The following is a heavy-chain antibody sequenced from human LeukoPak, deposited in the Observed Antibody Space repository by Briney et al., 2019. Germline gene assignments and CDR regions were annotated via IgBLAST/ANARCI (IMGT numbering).Heavy chain of an antibody. Sequence: SETLSLTCIVSGYSISSGFYWDWIRQPPGKGLEWIASIYHSGKSYYNPSLKSRVTVSVDTSKNQFSLKLSSVTAADTAVYYCARDYYYDSSGYYLGDAFDIWGQGTMVTVSS. V-gene: IGHV4-38-2*02. D-gene: IGHD3-22*01. CDR2: IYHSGKS. CDR3: ARDYYYDSSGYYLGDAFDI. J-gene: IGHJ3*02. CDR1: GYSISSGFY.